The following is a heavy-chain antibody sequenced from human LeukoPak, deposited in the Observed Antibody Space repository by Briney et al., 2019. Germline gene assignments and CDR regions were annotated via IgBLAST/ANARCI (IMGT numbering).Heavy chain of an antibody. CDR2: ISEDGSNK. CDR1: GFTFSSYG. D-gene: IGHD3-22*01. Sequence: PGGSLRLSCAASGFTFSSYGMHCVRQAPGRGLEWVAAISEDGSNKNYADSVKGRFTISRDNSNNMLYLQMNSLRAEDTAVYYCAKEAGITMIVVVTPTDYWGQGTLVTVSS. CDR3: AKEAGITMIVVVTPTDY. V-gene: IGHV3-30*18. J-gene: IGHJ4*02.